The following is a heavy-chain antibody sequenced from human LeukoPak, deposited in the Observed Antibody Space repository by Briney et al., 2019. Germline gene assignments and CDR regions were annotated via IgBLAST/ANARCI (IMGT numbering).Heavy chain of an antibody. CDR2: IRSKANNYAT. J-gene: IGHJ4*02. V-gene: IGHV3-73*01. CDR1: GFIFSGAA. D-gene: IGHD6-19*01. CDR3: TTSLGIAVAGPGGH. Sequence: PGGSLRLSCAASGFIFSGAAMHWVRQASGKGLEWVGRIRSKANNYATAYAASVKGRFTISRDDSQNTAYLQMNSLKTEDTALYYCTTSLGIAVAGPGGHWGQGSLVTVSS.